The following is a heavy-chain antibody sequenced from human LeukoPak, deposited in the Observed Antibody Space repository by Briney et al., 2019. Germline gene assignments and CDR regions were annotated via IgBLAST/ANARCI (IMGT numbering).Heavy chain of an antibody. J-gene: IGHJ4*02. D-gene: IGHD3-16*01. Sequence: GGSLRLSCAASGFTFSSYAMSWVRQAPGKGLVWVSRINSDDSSTTYADSVKGRFTISRDNAKNTLYLQMNSLRAEDTAVYYCATGDAPGDQREFDYWGQGTLVTVSS. V-gene: IGHV3-74*01. CDR3: ATGDAPGDQREFDY. CDR2: INSDDSST. CDR1: GFTFSSYA.